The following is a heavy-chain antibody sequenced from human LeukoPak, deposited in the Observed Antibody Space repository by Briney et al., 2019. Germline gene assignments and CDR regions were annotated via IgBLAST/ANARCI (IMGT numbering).Heavy chain of an antibody. CDR3: ARDSPYYYDSSGYSTFNHYYYGMDV. Sequence: GGSLRLSYAASGFTFSSYGMHWVRQAPGKGLEWVAVIWYDGSNKYYADSVKGRFTISRDNSKNTLYLQMNSLRAEDTAVYYCARDSPYYYDSSGYSTFNHYYYGMDVWGQGTTVTVSS. D-gene: IGHD3-22*01. CDR1: GFTFSSYG. CDR2: IWYDGSNK. J-gene: IGHJ6*02. V-gene: IGHV3-33*01.